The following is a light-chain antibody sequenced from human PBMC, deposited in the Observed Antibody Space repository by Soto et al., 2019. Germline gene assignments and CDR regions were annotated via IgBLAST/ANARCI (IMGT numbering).Light chain of an antibody. J-gene: IGKJ1*01. CDR1: QSVSSN. Sequence: EIVMTQSPATLSVSPGERATLSCRASQSVSSNLDWYQQKPGQAPRLLLYGASTRATGIPARFSGSGSATEFTLTISSLQSEDFAVYYCQQYNNWPRTFGQGTKVEIK. CDR3: QQYNNWPRT. V-gene: IGKV3-15*01. CDR2: GAS.